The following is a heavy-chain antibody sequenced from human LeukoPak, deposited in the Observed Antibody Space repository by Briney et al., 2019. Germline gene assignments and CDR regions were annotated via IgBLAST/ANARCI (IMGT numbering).Heavy chain of an antibody. D-gene: IGHD3-22*01. CDR3: AKDRIPTSGWESDP. V-gene: IGHV3-23*01. CDR2: ISNSSTRT. J-gene: IGHJ5*02. Sequence: GGSLRLSCAASGFTFGTYAMGWVRQAPGKGLEWVSAISNSSTRTYCAVSVKGRFTISRDNSKNTLYPQMNSLRAEDTGLYYCAKDRIPTSGWESDPWGQGTLVTVSS. CDR1: GFTFGTYA.